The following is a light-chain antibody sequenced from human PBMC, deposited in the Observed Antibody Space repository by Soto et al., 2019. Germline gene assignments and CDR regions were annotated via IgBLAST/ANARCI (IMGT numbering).Light chain of an antibody. Sequence: IQMTQSPSSLSVSVTDRVTITCRASQDIGNDLGWYQQRPGEAPELLLYAASTLRSGVPSRFSGSGSGTPFTITINYLQPEDSATYFCLQDHDYPWTFGHGTKVEV. J-gene: IGKJ1*01. V-gene: IGKV1-6*02. CDR2: AAS. CDR1: QDIGND. CDR3: LQDHDYPWT.